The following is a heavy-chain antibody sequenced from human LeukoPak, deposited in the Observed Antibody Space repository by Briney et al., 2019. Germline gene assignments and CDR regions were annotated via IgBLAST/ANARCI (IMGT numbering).Heavy chain of an antibody. Sequence: KPSETLSLTCTVSGGSISSHYWSWIRQPPGKGLEWIGYIYYSGTTNYNPSLKSRVTISVDTSKNQFSLKLSSVTAADTAVYYCAGIAVAGSGFDYWGQGTLVTVSS. D-gene: IGHD6-19*01. V-gene: IGHV4-59*08. CDR2: IYYSGTT. CDR1: GGSISSHY. J-gene: IGHJ4*02. CDR3: AGIAVAGSGFDY.